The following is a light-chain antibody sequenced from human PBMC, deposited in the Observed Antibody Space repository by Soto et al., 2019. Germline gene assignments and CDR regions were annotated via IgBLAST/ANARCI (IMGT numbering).Light chain of an antibody. J-gene: IGKJ2*01. CDR3: QQCKTLPYT. CDR1: QDIGDW. CDR2: HAS. Sequence: IQMTQSPSTVSASVGDGINISCRAAQDIGDWLAWYQQRPGKAPKLLIFHASTLHSGVPPRFSGTRSVTIFTLTVSVLQPEDFAIYYCQQCKTLPYTFGHGTRLET. V-gene: IGKV1-12*01.